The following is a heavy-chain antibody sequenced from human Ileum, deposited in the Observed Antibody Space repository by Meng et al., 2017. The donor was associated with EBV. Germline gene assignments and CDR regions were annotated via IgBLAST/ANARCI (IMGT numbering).Heavy chain of an antibody. CDR2: ITHSGST. J-gene: IGHJ4*02. V-gene: IGHV4-34*01. CDR3: ARCYDSSGYYELNHFDH. D-gene: IGHD3-22*01. Sequence: VPLRHWSAGQSMPSGTPSLTCAVYGGSLSCSYWSWIRQPPGKGLEWIGEITHSGSTNYTSSLKSRVTILVDTSKNQLSLKMNSVTAADTAVYYCARCYDSSGYYELNHFDHWGQGTLVTVSS. CDR1: GGSLSCSY.